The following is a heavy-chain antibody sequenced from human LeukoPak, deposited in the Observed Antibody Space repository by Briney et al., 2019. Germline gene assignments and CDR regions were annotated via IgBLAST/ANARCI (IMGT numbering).Heavy chain of an antibody. Sequence: SVKVSCKASGGTFSSYAISWVRQAPGQGLEWMGGISPIFGTANYAQKFQGRVTITTDESTSPAYMYVTSLRTTDTAVYYCARAHGDYEAGGYWGQGTLVTVSS. J-gene: IGHJ4*02. CDR2: ISPIFGTA. CDR1: GGTFSSYA. V-gene: IGHV1-69*05. CDR3: ARAHGDYEAGGY. D-gene: IGHD4-17*01.